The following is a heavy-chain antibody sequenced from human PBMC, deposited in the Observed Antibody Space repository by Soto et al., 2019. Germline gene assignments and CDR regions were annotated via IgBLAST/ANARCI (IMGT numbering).Heavy chain of an antibody. Sequence: GGSLRLSCAASGFTFSSYAMAWVRQAPGKGLDWVSVISGSGDSTDYADSVKGRFTISRDNSKNTLYLQTNSLRVDDTAVYYCAKGVCSSTTCPLYGMDVWGQGTTVTVSS. J-gene: IGHJ6*02. CDR2: ISGSGDST. CDR3: AKGVCSSTTCPLYGMDV. D-gene: IGHD2-2*01. CDR1: GFTFSSYA. V-gene: IGHV3-23*01.